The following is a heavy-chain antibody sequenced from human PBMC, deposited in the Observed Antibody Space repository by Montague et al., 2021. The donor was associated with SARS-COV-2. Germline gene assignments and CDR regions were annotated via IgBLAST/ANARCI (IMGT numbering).Heavy chain of an antibody. Sequence: SLRLSCAASGFTFGGYDMNWVRQASGKGLEWVSAIGIGGDTYYLGSVKGRFIISRENAKNSLYLQMNSLRVGDTAVYYCARGGEWSSSSLPDYWGQGTLVTVSS. CDR1: GFTFGGYD. J-gene: IGHJ4*02. V-gene: IGHV3-13*04. CDR2: IGIGGDT. D-gene: IGHD6-6*01. CDR3: ARGGEWSSSSLPDY.